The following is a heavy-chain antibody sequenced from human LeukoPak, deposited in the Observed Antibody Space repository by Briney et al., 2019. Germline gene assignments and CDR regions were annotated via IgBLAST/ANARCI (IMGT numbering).Heavy chain of an antibody. V-gene: IGHV3-23*01. CDR3: AKMGPTVPNDY. CDR2: ISGSGDDT. Sequence: GGSLRLSCATSGFTFSIYAMSWVRQAPGKGLEWVSGISGSGDDTYFADSVKGRFTISRDNSKNTLYLQMNRLRAEDTAEYYCAKMGPTVPNDYWGQGTLVTVSS. CDR1: GFTFSIYA. J-gene: IGHJ4*02. D-gene: IGHD1-26*01.